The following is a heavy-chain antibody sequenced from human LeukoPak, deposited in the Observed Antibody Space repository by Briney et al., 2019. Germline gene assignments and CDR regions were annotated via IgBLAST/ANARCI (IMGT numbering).Heavy chain of an antibody. V-gene: IGHV1-24*01. J-gene: IGHJ4*02. Sequence: ASVKVSCKVSGYTLTELSMHWVRQAPGKGLGWMGGFDPEDGETIYAQKFQGGVTMTEDTSTDTAYMELSSLRSEDTAVYYCATAEYYDFWSGYFYFDYWGQGTLVTVSS. D-gene: IGHD3-3*01. CDR2: FDPEDGET. CDR1: GYTLTELS. CDR3: ATAEYYDFWSGYFYFDY.